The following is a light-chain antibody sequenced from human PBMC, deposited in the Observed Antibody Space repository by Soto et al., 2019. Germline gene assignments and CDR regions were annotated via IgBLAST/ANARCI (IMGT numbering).Light chain of an antibody. CDR1: SVEVGAYNF. J-gene: IGLJ3*02. Sequence: QSALTQPPSASGSPGQSVTISSTGTSVEVGAYNFVSWYQQHAGKAPKLVIYEVTKRPSGVPDRFSGSKSANTASLTVSGLQAEDEADYYCSSFASSNTWVFGGGTKLTVL. CDR2: EVT. CDR3: SSFASSNTWV. V-gene: IGLV2-8*01.